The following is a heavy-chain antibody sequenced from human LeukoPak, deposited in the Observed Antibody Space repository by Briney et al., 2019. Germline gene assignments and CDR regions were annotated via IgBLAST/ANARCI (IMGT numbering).Heavy chain of an antibody. CDR3: AKGLRAQQWLSFDY. CDR2: INSDGSST. Sequence: GGSLRLSCAASGFTFSSYWMHWVRHAPGKGLVWVSRINSDGSSTSYADSVKGRFTISRDNAKNTLYLQMNSLRAEDTAVYYCAKGLRAQQWLSFDYWGQGTLVTVSS. CDR1: GFTFSSYW. V-gene: IGHV3-74*01. J-gene: IGHJ4*02. D-gene: IGHD5-18*01.